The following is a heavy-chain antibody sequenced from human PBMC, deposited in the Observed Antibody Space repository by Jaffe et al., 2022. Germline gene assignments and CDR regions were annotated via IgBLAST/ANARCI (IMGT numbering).Heavy chain of an antibody. Sequence: QVQLVESGGGVVQPGGSLRLSCAASGFTFSSYGMHWVRQAPGKGLEWVAFIRYDGSNKYYADSVKGRFTISRDNSKNTLYLQMNSLRAEDTAVYYCANLGGWAYSMGDYWGQGTLVTVSS. CDR2: IRYDGSNK. D-gene: IGHD3-16*01. V-gene: IGHV3-30*02. J-gene: IGHJ4*02. CDR3: ANLGGWAYSMGDY. CDR1: GFTFSSYG.